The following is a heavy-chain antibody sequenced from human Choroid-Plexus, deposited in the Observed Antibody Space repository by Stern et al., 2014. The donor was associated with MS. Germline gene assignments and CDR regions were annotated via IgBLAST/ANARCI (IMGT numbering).Heavy chain of an antibody. J-gene: IGHJ4*02. CDR2: ISYDGSK. CDR3: AKDRQYLTFFFDF. V-gene: IGHV3-30*18. Sequence: VQLVESGGGGVQPGRPLRPPCAPSGFPFSSFARHWVPRPQARGWGWGALISYDGSKDYADSVKGRFAISRDNSKNTLYLQMNSLRAEDTAVYYCAKDRQYLTFFFDFWGQGSLVTVSS. CDR1: GFPFSSFA. D-gene: IGHD2/OR15-2a*01.